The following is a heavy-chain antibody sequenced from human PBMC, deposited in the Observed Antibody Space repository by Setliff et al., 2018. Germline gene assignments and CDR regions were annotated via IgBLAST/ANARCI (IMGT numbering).Heavy chain of an antibody. Sequence: SETLSLTCTVSVASITSGRNYWGWIRQPPGKGLEWIGRIHYSGTTYSNASLASRLTISVDTSKNQFSLKLTSVTAADTAVYYCARTGTYRYFDYWGQGTLVTVSS. CDR2: IHYSGTT. J-gene: IGHJ4*02. D-gene: IGHD1-1*01. CDR1: VASITSGRNY. CDR3: ARTGTYRYFDY. V-gene: IGHV4-39*01.